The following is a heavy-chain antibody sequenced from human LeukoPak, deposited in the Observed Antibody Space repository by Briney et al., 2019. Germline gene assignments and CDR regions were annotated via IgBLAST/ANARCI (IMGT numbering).Heavy chain of an antibody. V-gene: IGHV1-8*01. CDR2: MNPNSGDT. CDR1: GYTSTTYD. J-gene: IGHJ4*02. Sequence: ASVKVSCKASGYTSTTYDITWVRQATGQGLEWMGWMNPNSGDTAYAQKFQGRVAMTRDTSINTAYMELSSLRSEDTAVYYCARGLGDYYDTSEYYYAVPAHWGQGTLVTVSS. D-gene: IGHD3-22*01. CDR3: ARGLGDYYDTSEYYYAVPAH.